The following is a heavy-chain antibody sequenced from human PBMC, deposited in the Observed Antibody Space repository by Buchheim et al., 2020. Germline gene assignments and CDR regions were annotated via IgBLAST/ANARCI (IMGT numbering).Heavy chain of an antibody. D-gene: IGHD1-7*01. Sequence: EVQLVESGGGLVKPGGSLRLSCAASGFTFSDYAINWVRQAPGKGLEWVSSVSSSGSFIYYADSVKGRFTISRDNAKNSQYLQMSSLRAEDAAVYYCARGGLTGTSWDAFDIWGQGT. V-gene: IGHV3-21*02. CDR1: GFTFSDYA. CDR3: ARGGLTGTSWDAFDI. CDR2: VSSSGSFI. J-gene: IGHJ3*02.